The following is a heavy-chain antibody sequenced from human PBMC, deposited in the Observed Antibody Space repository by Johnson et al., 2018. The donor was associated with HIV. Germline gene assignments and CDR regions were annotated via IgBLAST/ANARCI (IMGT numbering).Heavy chain of an antibody. CDR1: GFTFDDYG. CDR3: ANSLLLDAFDI. CDR2: ISGGEDDT. V-gene: IGHV3-23*04. J-gene: IGHJ3*02. Sequence: VQLVESGGGVVRPGGSLRLSCAASGFTFDDYGMSWVRQAPGKGLEWVSFISGGEDDTYYADSVKGRFTISRDNSKTTLYLQMNSLRDEDTAVYYCANSLLLDAFDIWGQGTMVTVSS.